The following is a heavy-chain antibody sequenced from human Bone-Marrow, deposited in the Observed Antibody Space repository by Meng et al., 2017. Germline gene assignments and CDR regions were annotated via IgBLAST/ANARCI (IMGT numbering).Heavy chain of an antibody. CDR1: GGTFSSYA. V-gene: IGHV1-69*06. D-gene: IGHD5-18*01. Sequence: QGQLVQAGAEVTKPGSSVKVSCKASGGTFSSYAISWVRQAPGQGLEWMGGIIPIFGTANYAQKFQGRVTITADKSTSTAYMELSSLRSEDTAVYYCARGGYSYGLVGIFDYWGQGTLVTVSS. CDR2: IIPIFGTA. J-gene: IGHJ4*02. CDR3: ARGGYSYGLVGIFDY.